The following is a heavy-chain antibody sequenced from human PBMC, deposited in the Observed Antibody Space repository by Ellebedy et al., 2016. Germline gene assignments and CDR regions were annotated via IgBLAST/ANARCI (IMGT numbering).Heavy chain of an antibody. CDR3: ARHQPSYGSGSYYTHYYGMDV. CDR2: IYFSGST. Sequence: GSLRLSCTVSGGSISRSTYYWGWIRQPPGKGLEWIGSIYFSGSTYYNPSLKSRVTISVDTSKKQFSLRLSSVTAADTAVYYCARHQPSYGSGSYYTHYYGMDVWGQGTTVTVSS. D-gene: IGHD3-10*01. J-gene: IGHJ6*02. CDR1: GGSISRSTYY. V-gene: IGHV4-39*01.